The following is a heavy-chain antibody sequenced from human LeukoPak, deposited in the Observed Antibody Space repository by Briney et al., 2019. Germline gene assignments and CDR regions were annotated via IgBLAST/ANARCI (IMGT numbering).Heavy chain of an antibody. Sequence: ASVNVSCKASGHSLTGYHIHWVRQAPGQGLEWMGWVNPDSGGTNYAQKFQGRVTMTRETSISTAYMELTRLRSDDTAVYYCARGSELDYGPYIVWGQGTLVTVSS. CDR1: GHSLTGYH. V-gene: IGHV1-2*02. CDR2: VNPDSGGT. J-gene: IGHJ4*02. D-gene: IGHD1-1*01. CDR3: ARGSELDYGPYIV.